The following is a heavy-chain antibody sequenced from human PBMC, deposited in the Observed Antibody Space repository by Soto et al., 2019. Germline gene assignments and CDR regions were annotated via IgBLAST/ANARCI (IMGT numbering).Heavy chain of an antibody. CDR2: ISGSGGST. D-gene: IGHD6-19*01. CDR3: AKDRGGRYSSGCLWFDP. Sequence: VQLVESGGGVVQPGRSLRLSCAASGFTFSSYAMHWVRQAPGKGLEWVSAISGSGGSTYYADSVKGRFTISRDNSKNTLYLQMNSLRAEDTAVYYCAKDRGGRYSSGCLWFDPWGQGTLVTVSS. J-gene: IGHJ5*02. V-gene: IGHV3-23*04. CDR1: GFTFSSYA.